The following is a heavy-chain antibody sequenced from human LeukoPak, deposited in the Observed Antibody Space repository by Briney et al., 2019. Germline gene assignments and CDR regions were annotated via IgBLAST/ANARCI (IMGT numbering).Heavy chain of an antibody. J-gene: IGHJ4*02. CDR2: IEQDGSEK. CDR1: GFTFSNYL. D-gene: IGHD3-22*01. Sequence: GVLRLSCAASGFTFSNYLMGWVRQAPGKGLEWVANIEQDGSEKYYVDSVKGRFTISRDNAKNALSLQMNSLRVEDTAVYYCARAYYYDRSGYWGQGTLVTVSS. V-gene: IGHV3-7*04. CDR3: ARAYYYDRSGY.